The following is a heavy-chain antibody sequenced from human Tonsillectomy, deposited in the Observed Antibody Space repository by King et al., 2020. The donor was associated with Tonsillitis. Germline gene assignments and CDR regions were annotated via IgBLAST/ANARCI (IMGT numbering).Heavy chain of an antibody. CDR3: ATQGIMVRGVYHDAFDI. CDR1: GVSISSYY. Sequence: HVQLQESGPGLVKPSETLSLTCTVSGVSISSYYWSWIRQPAGKGLEWIGRIYTTGSTNSNPSLKSRVTMSVDTSKNQFSLKLSSVTAADTAVYYCATQGIMVRGVYHDAFDIWGQGTMVTVSS. CDR2: IYTTGST. J-gene: IGHJ3*02. D-gene: IGHD3-10*01. V-gene: IGHV4-4*07.